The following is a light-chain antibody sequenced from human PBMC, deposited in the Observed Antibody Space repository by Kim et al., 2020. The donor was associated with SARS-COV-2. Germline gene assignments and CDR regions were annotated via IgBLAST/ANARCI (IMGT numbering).Light chain of an antibody. V-gene: IGKV1-5*01. Sequence: GDRVTITCRASQSISSWLAWYQQKPGKAPKLLIYDASSVESGVLSRFSGSGSGTEFTLTISSLQPDDFATYYSQQYNSYPFTFGPGTKVDIK. CDR2: DAS. CDR3: QQYNSYPFT. J-gene: IGKJ3*01. CDR1: QSISSW.